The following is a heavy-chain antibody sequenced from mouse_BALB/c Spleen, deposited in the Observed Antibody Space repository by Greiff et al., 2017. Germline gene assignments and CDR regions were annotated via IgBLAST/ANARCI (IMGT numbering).Heavy chain of an antibody. D-gene: IGHD2-14*01. CDR1: GFTFSSYA. V-gene: IGHV5-6-5*01. CDR2: ISSGGST. Sequence: EVHLVESGGGLVKPGGSLKLSCAASGFTFSSYAMSWVRQTPEKRLERVASISSGGSTYYPDSVKGRFTISRDNARNILYLQMSSLRSEDTAMYYCARWAYRYDFFDYWGQGTTLTVSS. J-gene: IGHJ2*01. CDR3: ARWAYRYDFFDY.